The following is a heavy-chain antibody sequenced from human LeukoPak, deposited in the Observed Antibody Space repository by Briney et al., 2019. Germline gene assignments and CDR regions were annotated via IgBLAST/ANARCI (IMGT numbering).Heavy chain of an antibody. Sequence: SETLSLTCTVSGDSISSSSYYWGWIRQPPGKGLEWIGSIYYSGSTYYNPSLKSRVTISVDTSKNQFSLKLSSVTAADTAVYYCARRGAAAGTGWFDPWGQGTLVTVSS. J-gene: IGHJ5*02. CDR3: ARRGAAAGTGWFDP. CDR1: GDSISSSSYY. CDR2: IYYSGST. V-gene: IGHV4-39*01. D-gene: IGHD6-13*01.